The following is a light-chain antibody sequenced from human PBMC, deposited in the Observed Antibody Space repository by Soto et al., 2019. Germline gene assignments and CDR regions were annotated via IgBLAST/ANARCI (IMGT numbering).Light chain of an antibody. J-gene: IGKJ5*01. CDR3: QQYDNWTPIT. CDR2: GAS. CDR1: QSVSRN. Sequence: EIVMTQSPATLSLSPGERATLSCRASQSVSRNLAWYQQKPAQAPRLLIYGASARATGIPARFSGSGSGTEFTLTISSLQSEDFAVYYCQQYDNWTPITFGQGTRLEIK. V-gene: IGKV3-15*01.